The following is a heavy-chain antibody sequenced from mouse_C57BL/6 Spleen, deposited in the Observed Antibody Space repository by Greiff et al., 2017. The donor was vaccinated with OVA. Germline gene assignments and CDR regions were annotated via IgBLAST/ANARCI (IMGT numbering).Heavy chain of an antibody. V-gene: IGHV2-6-1*01. J-gene: IGHJ1*03. CDR1: GFSLTSYG. Sequence: VKLVESGPGLVAPSQSLSITCTVSGFSLTSYGVHWVRQPPGKGLEWLVVIWSEGSTTYNSALKSRLSISKDNSKSQVFLKMNSLQTDDTAMYYCARHKDYGSSWYFDVWGTGTTVTVSS. CDR3: ARHKDYGSSWYFDV. D-gene: IGHD1-1*01. CDR2: IWSEGST.